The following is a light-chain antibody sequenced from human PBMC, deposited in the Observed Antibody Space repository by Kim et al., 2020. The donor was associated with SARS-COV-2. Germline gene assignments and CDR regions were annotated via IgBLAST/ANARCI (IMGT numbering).Light chain of an antibody. CDR2: GNS. V-gene: IGLV1-40*01. CDR3: QSYDSSLSGSV. CDR1: SSNIGAGYD. Sequence: HRVTISSTGSSSNIGAGYDVHWYQQLPGTAPKLLIYGNSNRPSGVPDRFSGSKSGTSASLAITGLQAEDEADYYCQSYDSSLSGSVFGGGTKLTVL. J-gene: IGLJ2*01.